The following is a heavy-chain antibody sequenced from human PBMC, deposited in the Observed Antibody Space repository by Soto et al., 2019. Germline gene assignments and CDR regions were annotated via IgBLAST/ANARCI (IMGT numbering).Heavy chain of an antibody. J-gene: IGHJ4*02. CDR2: ISFDGSNE. D-gene: IGHD1-26*01. V-gene: IGHV3-30*18. CDR1: GFIFSTYG. Sequence: VQLVESGGGVVQPGGSLRLSCAASGFIFSTYGMHWVRQVPGKGLEWVAHISFDGSNEHYADSVKGRFTVSRDNAKNTLSLQMNRLRAEDTAVYYCMKEYIVGTTWGYFESWGQGTRVTVSS. CDR3: MKEYIVGTTWGYFES.